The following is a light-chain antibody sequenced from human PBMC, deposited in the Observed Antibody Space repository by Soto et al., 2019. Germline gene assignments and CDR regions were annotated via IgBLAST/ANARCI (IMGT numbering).Light chain of an antibody. J-gene: IGLJ3*02. CDR2: VEGRGRY. Sequence: QPVLTQSSSASASLGSSVKLSCALSSGHISYVIAWHQQQPGKAPRYLMKVEGRGRYNKGSGVPDRFSGSSSGADRYLTISYLQFDDEAYYYCETWDSNTHRWVFGVGTKLTVL. CDR3: ETWDSNTHRWV. CDR1: SGHISYV. V-gene: IGLV4-60*02.